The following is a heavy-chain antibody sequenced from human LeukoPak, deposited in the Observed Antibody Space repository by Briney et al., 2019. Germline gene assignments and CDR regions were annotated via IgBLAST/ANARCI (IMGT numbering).Heavy chain of an antibody. CDR3: ARDLLAVAGRVFDY. V-gene: IGHV3-23*01. J-gene: IGHJ4*02. CDR1: GFTFSSYG. D-gene: IGHD6-19*01. Sequence: GGSLRLSCAASGFTFSSYGMSWVRQAPGKGLEWVSAISGSGGSTYYADSVKGRFTISRDNAKNSLYLQMNSLRAEDTAVYYCARDLLAVAGRVFDYWGQGTLVTVSS. CDR2: ISGSGGST.